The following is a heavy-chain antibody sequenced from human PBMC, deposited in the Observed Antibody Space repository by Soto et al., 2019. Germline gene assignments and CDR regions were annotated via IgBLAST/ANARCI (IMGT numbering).Heavy chain of an antibody. J-gene: IGHJ5*02. CDR2: INHSGET. CDR1: GGCFSGYY. CDR3: ARDASSTANWIDP. V-gene: IGHV4-34*09. D-gene: IGHD2-15*01. Sequence: PSQTLSLTCAVYGGCFSGYYWTWIPRPPGKGLEWMGDINHSGETNYNPSRESRLTMSVDTSKNQLSLKLSSVTAADTGVYHCARDASSTANWIDPWGQGTPVTVS.